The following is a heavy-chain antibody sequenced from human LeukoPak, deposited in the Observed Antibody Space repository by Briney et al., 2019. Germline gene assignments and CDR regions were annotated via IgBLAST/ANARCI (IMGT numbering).Heavy chain of an antibody. CDR3: AKDQDTAMGLFDY. D-gene: IGHD5-18*01. Sequence: GRSLGLSFAASGFAFDYYAMHWVRPAPGEGLGWVSGISWNSGSIGYPDSVKGRFTISRDNAKNSLYLQMNSLRAEDTALYYCAKDQDTAMGLFDYWGQGTLVTVSS. CDR1: GFAFDYYA. J-gene: IGHJ4*02. CDR2: ISWNSGSI. V-gene: IGHV3-9*01.